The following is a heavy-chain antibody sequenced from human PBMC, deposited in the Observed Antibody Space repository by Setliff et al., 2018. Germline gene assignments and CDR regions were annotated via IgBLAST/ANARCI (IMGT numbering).Heavy chain of an antibody. CDR3: ARDTPHDPVSSNWYRNWFDP. V-gene: IGHV4-4*08. CDR1: GGSISGDS. D-gene: IGHD6-13*01. J-gene: IGHJ5*02. Sequence: SETLSLTCTVSGGSISGDSWSWIRQPPGKGLEWIGYSSTSGCTNCNPSLESRVTTSVDTSKNQVSLKLTSVTAADTAVYFCARDTPHDPVSSNWYRNWFDPWGQGTLVTVSS. CDR2: SSTSGCT.